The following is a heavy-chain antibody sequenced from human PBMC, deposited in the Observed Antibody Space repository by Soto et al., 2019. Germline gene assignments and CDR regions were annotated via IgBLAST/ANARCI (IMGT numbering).Heavy chain of an antibody. Sequence: PWGSLRLSCAASGFTFSSYAMSWVRQAPGKGLEWVSAISGSGGSTYYADSVKGRFTISRDNSKNTLYLQMNSLRAEDTAVYYCAKDRGNYGDYALSAFDIWGQGTMVTV. J-gene: IGHJ3*02. V-gene: IGHV3-23*01. D-gene: IGHD4-17*01. CDR3: AKDRGNYGDYALSAFDI. CDR2: ISGSGGST. CDR1: GFTFSSYA.